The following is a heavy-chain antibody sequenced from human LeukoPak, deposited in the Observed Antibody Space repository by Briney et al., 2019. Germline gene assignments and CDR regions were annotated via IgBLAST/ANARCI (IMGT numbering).Heavy chain of an antibody. J-gene: IGHJ4*02. CDR1: GGSFSSGNYY. V-gene: IGHV2-5*08. CDR2: IYWDDDK. CDR3: AHVWRGSVGRFGELYNY. D-gene: IGHD3-10*01. Sequence: TLSLTCTVSGGSFSSGNYYWSWLRQPPGKALEWLALIYWDDDKRYSPSLKSRLTITKDTSKNQVVLTMTNMDPVDTATYYCAHVWRGSVGRFGELYNYWGQGTLVTVSS.